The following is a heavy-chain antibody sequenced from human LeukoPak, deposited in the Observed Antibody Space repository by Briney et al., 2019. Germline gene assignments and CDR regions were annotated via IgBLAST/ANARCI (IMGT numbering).Heavy chain of an antibody. CDR2: ISSGSSYI. D-gene: IGHD3-22*01. J-gene: IGHJ4*02. CDR3: AREDYYDSSGYLGIDY. Sequence: PGGSLRLSCAASGFTFSSYSMNWVRQAPGKGLEWVSSISSGSSYIYYADSVKGRFTISRDNAKNSLYLQMNSLRAEDTAVYYCAREDYYDSSGYLGIDYWGQGTLVTVSS. V-gene: IGHV3-21*06. CDR1: GFTFSSYS.